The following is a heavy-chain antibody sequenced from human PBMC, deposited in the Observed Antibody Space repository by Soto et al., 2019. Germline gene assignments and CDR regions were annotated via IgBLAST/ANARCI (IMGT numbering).Heavy chain of an antibody. Sequence: AASVKVSCKVSGYTLTELSMHWVRQAPGKGLEWMGGFDPEDGETIYAQKFQGRVTMTEDTSTSTAYMELSSLRSEDTAVYYCATHPMATITYYYGMDVWGQGTTVTVSS. CDR3: ATHPMATITYYYGMDV. CDR1: GYTLTELS. J-gene: IGHJ6*02. CDR2: FDPEDGET. V-gene: IGHV1-24*01. D-gene: IGHD5-12*01.